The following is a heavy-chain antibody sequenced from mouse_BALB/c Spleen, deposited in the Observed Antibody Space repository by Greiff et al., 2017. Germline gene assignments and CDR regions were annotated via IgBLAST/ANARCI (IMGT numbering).Heavy chain of an antibody. J-gene: IGHJ4*01. CDR1: GFTISDYY. V-gene: IGHV5-4*02. CDR2: ISDGGSYT. Sequence: EVKLMESGGGLVKPGGSLKLSCAASGFTISDYYMYWVRQTPEKRLEWVATISDGGSYTYYPDSVKGRFTISRDNAKNNLYLQMSSLKSEDTAMYYCARDDYDAMDYWGQGTSVTVSS. CDR3: ARDDYDAMDY.